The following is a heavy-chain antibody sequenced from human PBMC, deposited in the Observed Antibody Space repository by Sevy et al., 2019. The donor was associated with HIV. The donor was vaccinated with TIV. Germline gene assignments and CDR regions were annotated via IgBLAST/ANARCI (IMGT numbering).Heavy chain of an antibody. CDR2: IYYSGST. D-gene: IGHD3-22*01. Sequence: SETLSLTCTVSDGSISSYYWSWIRQPPGKGLEWIGYIYYSGSTNYNPSLKSRVTISVDTSKNQFSLKLSSVTAADTAVYYCARDRDYDSSGYYYRDYGMDVWGQGTTVTVSS. J-gene: IGHJ6*02. CDR3: ARDRDYDSSGYYYRDYGMDV. V-gene: IGHV4-59*01. CDR1: DGSISSYY.